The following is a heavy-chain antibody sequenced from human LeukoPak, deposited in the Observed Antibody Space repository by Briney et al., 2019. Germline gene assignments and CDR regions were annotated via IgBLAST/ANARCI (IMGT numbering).Heavy chain of an antibody. J-gene: IGHJ6*03. CDR3: ARENRDNWNAPYYYYYMDV. V-gene: IGHV3-7*01. CDR2: IKQDGSEK. D-gene: IGHD1-20*01. CDR1: GFTFSSYW. Sequence: GGSLRLSCAASGFTFSSYWMSWVRQAPGKGLEWVANIKQDGSEKYYVDSVKGRFTISRDNAKNSLYLQMNSLRAEDTAVYYCARENRDNWNAPYYYYYMDVWGKGTTVTVSS.